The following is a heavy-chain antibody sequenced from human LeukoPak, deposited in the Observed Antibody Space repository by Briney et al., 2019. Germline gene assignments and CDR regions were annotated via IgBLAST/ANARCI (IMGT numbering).Heavy chain of an antibody. J-gene: IGHJ1*01. CDR3: ARTDETAPAEDFQH. V-gene: IGHV3-7*05. CDR2: IKEDGSEE. Sequence: GGSLRLSCAASGFTFSTYWMSWVRQTPEKGLEWVANIKEDGSEEVYVDSVKGRFTISRDNSKNTLYLQMKSLRAEDTAVYYCARTDETAPAEDFQHWGQGTLVTVSS. D-gene: IGHD2-21*02. CDR1: GFTFSTYW.